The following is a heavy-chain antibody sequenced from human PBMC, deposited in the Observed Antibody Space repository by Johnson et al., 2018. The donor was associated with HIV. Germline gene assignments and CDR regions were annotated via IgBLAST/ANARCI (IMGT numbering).Heavy chain of an antibody. Sequence: QVQLVESGGGVVQPGRSLRLSCAASGFTFSSYPMHWVRQAPGKGLEWVALISYDGTDKYYVDSVRGRLPIYRDNSRNTRYLQMNSLRAEDPAVYYCAKEPFYGGNDAFDIWGQGTRVTVSS. CDR1: GFTFSSYP. CDR2: ISYDGTDK. CDR3: AKEPFYGGNDAFDI. D-gene: IGHD2/OR15-2a*01. V-gene: IGHV3-30-3*02. J-gene: IGHJ3*02.